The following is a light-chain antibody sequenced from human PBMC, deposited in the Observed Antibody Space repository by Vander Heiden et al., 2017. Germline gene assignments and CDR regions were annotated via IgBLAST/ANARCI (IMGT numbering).Light chain of an antibody. CDR1: QSISSW. CDR3: QQYNSYLLT. J-gene: IGKJ4*01. CDR2: DAS. Sequence: DNQMNQSPSTLSASVGDRVTITCRASQSISSWLAWYQQKPGKAPKLLIYDASSLESGVPSRFSGSGSGTEFTLTISSLQPDDFATYYCQQYNSYLLTFGGGTKVEIK. V-gene: IGKV1-5*01.